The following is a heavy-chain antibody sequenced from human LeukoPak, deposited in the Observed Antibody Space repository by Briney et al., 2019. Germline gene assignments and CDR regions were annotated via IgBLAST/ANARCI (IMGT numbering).Heavy chain of an antibody. D-gene: IGHD2-15*01. J-gene: IGHJ4*02. CDR3: ARRGPPWWDY. Sequence: KSSETLSLTCTVSGGSVSSTSYYWGWIRQPPGKGLEWIANIYYSGTTYYNPSLKSRVTISVDTSKNQFSLKLSSVTAADTAVYYCARRGPPWWDYWGQGTLVTVSS. CDR1: GGSVSSTSYY. CDR2: IYYSGTT. V-gene: IGHV4-39*01.